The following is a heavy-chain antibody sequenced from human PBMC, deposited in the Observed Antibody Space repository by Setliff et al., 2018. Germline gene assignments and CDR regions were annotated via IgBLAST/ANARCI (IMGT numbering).Heavy chain of an antibody. CDR1: GFTFSSEY. J-gene: IGHJ4*02. V-gene: IGHV3-23*01. Sequence: GSLRLSCAASGFTFSSEYMNWVRQAPGKGLQWVATVSGSRTTYYADSVKGRFTISRDNSKNTLYLQMNSLRAEDTAVYYCASYCSSTSCPFDYWGQGTLVTVSS. CDR2: VSGSRTT. CDR3: ASYCSSTSCPFDY. D-gene: IGHD2-2*01.